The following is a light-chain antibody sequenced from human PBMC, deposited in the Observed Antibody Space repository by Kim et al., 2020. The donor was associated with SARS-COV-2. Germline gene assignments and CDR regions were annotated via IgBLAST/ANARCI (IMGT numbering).Light chain of an antibody. Sequence: SYELTQPPSVSVAPGKTARITCGGNNIGSKSVHWYQQKPGQAPVLVMYHDSDRPSGIPERFSGSNSGNTATLTISRVAAGDEADYFCQVWDSSSDHWVFGGGTKLTVL. V-gene: IGLV3-21*04. J-gene: IGLJ3*02. CDR3: QVWDSSSDHWV. CDR1: NIGSKS. CDR2: HDS.